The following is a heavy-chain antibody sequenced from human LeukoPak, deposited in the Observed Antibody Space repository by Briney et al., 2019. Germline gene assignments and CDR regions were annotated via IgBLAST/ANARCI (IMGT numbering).Heavy chain of an antibody. Sequence: PGASVKVSCKASGYTFTGYYMHWVRQAPGQGLEWMGWINPNSGGTNYAQKFQGRVTMTRDTSISTAYMELSRLRSDDTAVYYCARGNYYDTSGYVNYNWFDPWGQGTLVTVSS. CDR2: INPNSGGT. V-gene: IGHV1-2*02. J-gene: IGHJ5*02. CDR3: ARGNYYDTSGYVNYNWFDP. D-gene: IGHD3-22*01. CDR1: GYTFTGYY.